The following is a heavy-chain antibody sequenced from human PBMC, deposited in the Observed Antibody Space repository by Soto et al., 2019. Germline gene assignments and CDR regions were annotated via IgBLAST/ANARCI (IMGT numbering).Heavy chain of an antibody. CDR1: GFTFSTCA. D-gene: IGHD3-22*01. CDR3: AKSRYADSSGDYYDF. Sequence: PGGSLRLSCPATGFTFSTCAMNWVRQAPGKGLEWVSTISGSGSTTYYADSVKGRFAISRDNSYNTLFLQLHSLRAEDTAVYYCAKSRYADSSGDYYDFWGQGTRVTVSS. V-gene: IGHV3-23*01. CDR2: ISGSGSTT. J-gene: IGHJ4*02.